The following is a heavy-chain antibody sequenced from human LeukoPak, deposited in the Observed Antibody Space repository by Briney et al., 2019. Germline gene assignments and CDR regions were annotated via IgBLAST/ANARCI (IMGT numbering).Heavy chain of an antibody. CDR1: GYTFTGYY. D-gene: IGHD1-1*01. Sequence: GASVRVSCKASGYTFTGYYMHWVRQAPGQGLEWMGWINPNSGGTNYAQKFQGRVTMTRDTSINTAYMELSRLRTDDTVVYYCARSPPTTYHCDYWGQGTLVTVSS. V-gene: IGHV1-2*02. J-gene: IGHJ4*02. CDR2: INPNSGGT. CDR3: ARSPPTTYHCDY.